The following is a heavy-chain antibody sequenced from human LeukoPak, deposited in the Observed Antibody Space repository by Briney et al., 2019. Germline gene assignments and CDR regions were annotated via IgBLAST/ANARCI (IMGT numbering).Heavy chain of an antibody. J-gene: IGHJ6*02. Sequence: GGSLRLSCAASGFTFSSYAMGWVRQAPGKGPEWVSSISGSGGHTYFADSVKGRFTISRDNSKNTLYLQMNSLRAEDTAVYYCAKDNVAFGGMDVWGQGTTVTVSS. V-gene: IGHV3-23*01. CDR2: ISGSGGHT. D-gene: IGHD3-16*01. CDR3: AKDNVAFGGMDV. CDR1: GFTFSSYA.